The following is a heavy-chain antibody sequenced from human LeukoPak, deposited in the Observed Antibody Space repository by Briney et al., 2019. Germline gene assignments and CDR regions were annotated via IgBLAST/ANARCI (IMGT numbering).Heavy chain of an antibody. J-gene: IGHJ6*03. CDR3: ARGGGGGSGWLKRGYYYYYMDV. CDR2: ISAYNGNT. D-gene: IGHD6-19*01. V-gene: IGHV1-18*01. Sequence: ASVKVSCKASGYTFTSYGISWVRQAPGQGLEWMGWISAYNGNTNYAQKLQGRVTMTTDTSTSTAYMELRSLRSDDTAVYYCARGGGGGSGWLKRGYYYYYMDVWGKGTTVTVSS. CDR1: GYTFTSYG.